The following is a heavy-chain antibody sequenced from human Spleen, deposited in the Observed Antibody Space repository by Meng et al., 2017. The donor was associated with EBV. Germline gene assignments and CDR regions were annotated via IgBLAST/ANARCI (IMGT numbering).Heavy chain of an antibody. Sequence: QVQLKQWGAGLLKPSETLSLTCAVYGGSVSGYYWSWIRQPPGKGLEWIGEINHDGSTNYNPSLKSRVTISVDTSKNQFSLSLGSVTAADTAVYYCARVPPYYYASSGYLFDQWGQGTLVTVSS. V-gene: IGHV4-34*01. CDR1: GGSVSGYY. J-gene: IGHJ4*02. CDR3: ARVPPYYYASSGYLFDQ. D-gene: IGHD3-22*01. CDR2: INHDGST.